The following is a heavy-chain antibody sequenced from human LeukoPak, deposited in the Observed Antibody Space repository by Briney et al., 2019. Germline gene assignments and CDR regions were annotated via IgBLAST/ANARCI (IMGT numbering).Heavy chain of an antibody. D-gene: IGHD2-2*01. CDR1: GFTFSSYG. V-gene: IGHV3-30*02. Sequence: PGGSLRLSCAASGFTFSSYGMHWVRQAPGKGLEWVAFIRYDGSNKYYADSVKGRFTISRDNSKNTLYLQMNSLRAEDTAVYYCARRDRYCSSTSCYAAGIDYWGQGTLVTVSS. CDR2: IRYDGSNK. J-gene: IGHJ4*02. CDR3: ARRDRYCSSTSCYAAGIDY.